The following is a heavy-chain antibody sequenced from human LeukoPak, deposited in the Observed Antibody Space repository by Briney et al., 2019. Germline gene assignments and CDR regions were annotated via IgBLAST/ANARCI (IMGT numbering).Heavy chain of an antibody. Sequence: PSETLSLTCTVSGYYIDGGYYWGWIRQPPGKGLEWIGYIYYSGSTNYNPSLKSRVTISVDTSKNQFSLKLSSVTAADTAVYYCARDLGRAWDNPYGGGYYYYYGMDVWGQGTTVTVSS. CDR3: ARDLGRAWDNPYGGGYYYYYGMDV. CDR2: IYYSGST. CDR1: GYYIDGGYY. V-gene: IGHV4-61*08. D-gene: IGHD3-16*01. J-gene: IGHJ6*02.